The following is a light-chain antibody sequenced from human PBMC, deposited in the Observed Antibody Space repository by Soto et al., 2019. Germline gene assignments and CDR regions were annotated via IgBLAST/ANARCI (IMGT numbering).Light chain of an antibody. V-gene: IGKV1-5*01. CDR2: DAS. CDR1: QSISSW. J-gene: IGKJ4*01. CDR3: QQGNSFPLT. Sequence: DIRMTQSPSTLSASVGDRITITCRASQSISSWLAWYQQKPGKAPKLLIYDASSLESGVPSRFSGSGSGTEFTLTISSLQPEDFATYYCQQGNSFPLTFGGGTKVEIK.